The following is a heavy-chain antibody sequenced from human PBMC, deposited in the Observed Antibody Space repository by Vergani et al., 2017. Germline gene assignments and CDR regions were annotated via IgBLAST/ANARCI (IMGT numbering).Heavy chain of an antibody. CDR1: GYTFTGYY. D-gene: IGHD6-13*01. CDR2: INPNSGGT. J-gene: IGHJ5*02. Sequence: QVQLVQSGAEVKKPGASVKVSCKASGYTFTGYYMHWVRQAPGPGLEWMGWINPNSGGTNYAQKFQGRVTRTRATSISTAYMELSRLRSIDTAVYYCAGEKVWEQLVRGWCDPWGQGTLVTVYS. V-gene: IGHV1-2*02. CDR3: AGEKVWEQLVRGWCDP.